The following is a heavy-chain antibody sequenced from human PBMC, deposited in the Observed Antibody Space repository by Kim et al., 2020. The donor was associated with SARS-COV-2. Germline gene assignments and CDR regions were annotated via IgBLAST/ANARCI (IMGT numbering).Heavy chain of an antibody. CDR1: GYTFTSYY. Sequence: ASVKVSCKASGYTFTSYYMHWVRQAPGQGLEWMGIINPSGGSTSYAQKFQGRVTMTRDTSTSTVYMELSSLRSEDTAVYYCARGSSYYGSGSYYGVGPHHFDYWGQGTLVTVSS. CDR2: INPSGGST. V-gene: IGHV1-46*01. D-gene: IGHD3-10*01. J-gene: IGHJ4*02. CDR3: ARGSSYYGSGSYYGVGPHHFDY.